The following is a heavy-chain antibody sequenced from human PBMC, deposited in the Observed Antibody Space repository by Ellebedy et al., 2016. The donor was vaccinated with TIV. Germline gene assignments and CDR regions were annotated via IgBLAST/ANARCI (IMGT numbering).Heavy chain of an antibody. CDR2: FSGSGGST. Sequence: GGSLRLXXAVSGLTFSHYAMSWVRQAPGKGLEWVSAFSGSGGSTYYADSVKGRFTISRDNSKNTLYLEMNSLRAEDTAVYYCAKDRFGELYRIGDYWGQGTLVTVSS. D-gene: IGHD3-10*01. J-gene: IGHJ4*02. CDR3: AKDRFGELYRIGDY. CDR1: GLTFSHYA. V-gene: IGHV3-23*01.